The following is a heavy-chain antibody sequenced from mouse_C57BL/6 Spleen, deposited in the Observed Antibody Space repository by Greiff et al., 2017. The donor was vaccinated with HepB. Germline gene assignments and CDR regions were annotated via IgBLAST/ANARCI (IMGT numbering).Heavy chain of an antibody. V-gene: IGHV1-69*01. D-gene: IGHD1-1*01. J-gene: IGHJ3*01. CDR3: ARYYYCSSGGFAY. Sequence: QVQLQQPGAELVMPGASVKLSCKASGYTFTSYWMHWVKQRPGQGLEWIGEIDPSDSYTNYNQKFKGKSTLTVDKSSSTAYMQLSSLTSEDSAVYYCARYYYCSSGGFAYWGQGTLVTVSA. CDR1: GYTFTSYW. CDR2: IDPSDSYT.